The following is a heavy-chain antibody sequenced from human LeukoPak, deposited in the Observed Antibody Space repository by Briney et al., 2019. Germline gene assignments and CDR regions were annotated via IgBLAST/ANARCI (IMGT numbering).Heavy chain of an antibody. CDR3: ARDVGYTMDV. CDR1: GFTFRTYW. CDR2: IRSDGSTT. J-gene: IGHJ6*02. D-gene: IGHD5-18*01. V-gene: IGHV3-74*01. Sequence: PGGSLRLSCAASGFTFRTYWMHWVRQAPGKGLVWVSLIRSDGSTTTYADPVKGRFTISRDNAKNTLSLQMSSLRAEDTAVYYCARDVGYTMDVWGQGTTVTVSS.